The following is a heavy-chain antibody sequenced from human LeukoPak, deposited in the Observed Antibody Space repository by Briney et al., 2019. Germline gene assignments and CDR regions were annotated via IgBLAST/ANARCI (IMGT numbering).Heavy chain of an antibody. J-gene: IGHJ5*02. CDR2: IYHSGST. CDR3: ARSLWFGELLIPNWFDP. V-gene: IGHV4-30-2*01. Sequence: SQTLSLTCAVSGGSISSGGYSWSWIRQPPGKGLEWIGYIYHSGSTYYNPSLKSRATISVDRSKNQFSLKLSSVTAADTAVYYCARSLWFGELLIPNWFDPWGQGTLVTVSS. D-gene: IGHD3-10*01. CDR1: GGSISSGGYS.